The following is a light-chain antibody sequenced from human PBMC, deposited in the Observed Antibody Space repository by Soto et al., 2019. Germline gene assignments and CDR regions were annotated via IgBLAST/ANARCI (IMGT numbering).Light chain of an antibody. J-gene: IGKJ1*01. CDR1: RNINGNY. V-gene: IGKV3-20*01. CDR2: GTS. Sequence: EIVLTQSPGTLSLSPGERATLSCRASRNINGNYLGWYQLKRGQAPRLLIYGTSTRATGIPDRFSGSGSATEFTLTISSLQPDDFATYYCQQYNSYSPTFGQGTKVDI. CDR3: QQYNSYSPT.